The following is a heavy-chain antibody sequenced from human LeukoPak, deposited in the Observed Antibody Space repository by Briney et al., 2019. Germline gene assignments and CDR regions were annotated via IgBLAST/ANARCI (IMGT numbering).Heavy chain of an antibody. CDR2: INPNSGGT. J-gene: IGHJ4*02. V-gene: IGHV1-2*02. Sequence: ASVKVPCKASGYTFTGYYMHWVRQAPGQGLEWMGWINPNSGGTNYAQKFQGRVTMTRDTSISTAYMELSRLRSDDTAVYYCARGVFVVVPAAHASYYFDYWGQGTLVTVSS. D-gene: IGHD2-2*01. CDR1: GYTFTGYY. CDR3: ARGVFVVVPAAHASYYFDY.